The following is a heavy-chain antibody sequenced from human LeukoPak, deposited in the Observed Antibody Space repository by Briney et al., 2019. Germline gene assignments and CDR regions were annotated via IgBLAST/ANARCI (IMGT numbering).Heavy chain of an antibody. D-gene: IGHD1-26*01. CDR2: INANGSGP. V-gene: IGHV3-74*01. Sequence: GGSLRLSCAASGFTFSSYWMHWVRQAPGKGLVWVSRINANGSGPDYADSVKGRFTISRDNAKNTLYLQMNSLRAEDTAVYYCARGAQDSGSNYDYYYAMDVWGHGTTVTVSS. CDR3: ARGAQDSGSNYDYYYAMDV. CDR1: GFTFSSYW. J-gene: IGHJ6*02.